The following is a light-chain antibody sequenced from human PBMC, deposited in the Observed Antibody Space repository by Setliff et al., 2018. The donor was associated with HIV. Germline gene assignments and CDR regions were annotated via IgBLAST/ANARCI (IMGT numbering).Light chain of an antibody. Sequence: VSGSPGQSITISCTGTSSDIGSYNLVSWYQQHPGRAPKLIIYEVNKRPSEVSARFSASKSGNTASLTISELQADDEADYYCCSYTGDNVLYVFGSGTKSPS. CDR1: SSDIGSYNL. V-gene: IGLV2-23*02. J-gene: IGLJ1*01. CDR2: EVN. CDR3: CSYTGDNVLYV.